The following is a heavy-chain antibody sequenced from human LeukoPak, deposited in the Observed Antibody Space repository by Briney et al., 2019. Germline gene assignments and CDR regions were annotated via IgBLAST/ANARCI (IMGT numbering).Heavy chain of an antibody. D-gene: IGHD5-24*01. CDR1: GFIFSTHS. V-gene: IGHV3-21*01. CDR2: ISSGSSHI. J-gene: IGHJ4*02. Sequence: GGSLRLSCAASGFIFSTHSMSWVRQSPGKGLEWVSSISSGSSHIYYADSMKGRFAISRDNARNSLFLQMNSLRAEDTAVYYCVRDFRTQLDGYSPPYHFDYWGQGALVTVSS. CDR3: VRDFRTQLDGYSPPYHFDY.